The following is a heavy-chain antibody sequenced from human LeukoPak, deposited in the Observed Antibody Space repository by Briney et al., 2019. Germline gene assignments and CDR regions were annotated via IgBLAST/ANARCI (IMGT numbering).Heavy chain of an antibody. Sequence: ASVKVSCKASGYTFTSYDINWVRQATGQGLEWMGWMNPNSGNTGHAQKFQGRVTMTSDTSISTAYMELTSLRSEDMAVYYCATMKIVGATMTDYWGQGTLVTVSS. CDR2: MNPNSGNT. CDR3: ATMKIVGATMTDY. J-gene: IGHJ4*02. V-gene: IGHV1-8*01. D-gene: IGHD1-26*01. CDR1: GYTFTSYD.